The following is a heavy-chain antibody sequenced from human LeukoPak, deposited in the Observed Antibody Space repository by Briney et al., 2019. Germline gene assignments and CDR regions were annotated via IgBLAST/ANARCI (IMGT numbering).Heavy chain of an antibody. Sequence: ASVKVSCKASGYTFTSYYMHWVRHAPGQGLEWMGWINPNSGGTNYAQKFQGWVTMTRDTSISTAYMELSRLRSDDTAVYYCARGGLSWFGKDDAFDIWGQGTMVTVSS. CDR3: ARGGLSWFGKDDAFDI. CDR2: INPNSGGT. D-gene: IGHD3-10*01. J-gene: IGHJ3*02. CDR1: GYTFTSYY. V-gene: IGHV1-2*04.